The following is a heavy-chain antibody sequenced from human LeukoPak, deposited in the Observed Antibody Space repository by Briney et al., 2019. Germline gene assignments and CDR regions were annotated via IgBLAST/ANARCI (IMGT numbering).Heavy chain of an antibody. CDR2: IYYSGTT. J-gene: IGHJ3*02. D-gene: IGHD7-27*01. V-gene: IGHV4-59*12. Sequence: SEALSLTCAASGGSIGSYYWSWLRQPPGRGLEWIGYIYYSGTTNYNPSLKSRVTISVDTSKNQFSLRLTSVTAADTAIYYCARDGVTSGALTGEVLIWGQGTLVTVSS. CDR1: GGSIGSYY. CDR3: ARDGVTSGALTGEVLI.